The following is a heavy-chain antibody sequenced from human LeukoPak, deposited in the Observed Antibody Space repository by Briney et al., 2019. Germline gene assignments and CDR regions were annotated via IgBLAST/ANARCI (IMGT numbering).Heavy chain of an antibody. CDR3: ARDDCSSSSCLTY. D-gene: IGHD2-2*01. J-gene: IGHJ4*02. V-gene: IGHV3-7*01. CDR1: GFTFSSYW. Sequence: GGSLRLSCAASGFTFSSYWMSWVRQAPGKGLEWVANIKQDGSEKYYVDSVKGRFTISRDNAKNSLYLQMNSLRAEDTAVYYCARDDCSSSSCLTYWGQGTLVTVSS. CDR2: IKQDGSEK.